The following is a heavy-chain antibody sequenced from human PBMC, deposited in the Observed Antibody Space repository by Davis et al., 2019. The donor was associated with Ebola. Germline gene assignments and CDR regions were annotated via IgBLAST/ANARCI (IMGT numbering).Heavy chain of an antibody. V-gene: IGHV3-72*01. CDR2: TRYKAASHST. Sequence: PGGSLRLSCAASGFTFSDHTMDWFRQPPGAGLEWVARTRYKAASHSTEYAPSVKGRFTISRDDSQNSLYLQMNSLRTEDTAIYFCARDSRNYFFDPWGQGTLVTVSS. CDR1: GFTFSDHT. D-gene: IGHD3-16*01. CDR3: ARDSRNYFFDP. J-gene: IGHJ5*02.